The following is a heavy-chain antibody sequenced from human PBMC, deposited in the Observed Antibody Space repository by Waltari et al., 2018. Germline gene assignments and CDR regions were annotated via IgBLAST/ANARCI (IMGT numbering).Heavy chain of an antibody. V-gene: IGHV3-53*01. CDR3: ARYCSGGSCYSRVDGMDV. J-gene: IGHJ6*02. Sequence: EVQLVESGGGLIQPGGSLRLSCAASGFTASSNYMSWVRQAPGTGLEWVSVIYSGGSTYYADSVKGRFTISRDNSKNTLYLQMNSLRAEDTAVYYCARYCSGGSCYSRVDGMDVWGQGTTVTVSS. D-gene: IGHD2-15*01. CDR1: GFTASSNY. CDR2: IYSGGST.